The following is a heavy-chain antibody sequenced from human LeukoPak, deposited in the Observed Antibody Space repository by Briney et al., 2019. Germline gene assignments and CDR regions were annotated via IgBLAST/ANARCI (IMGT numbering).Heavy chain of an antibody. CDR2: IIPIFGTA. J-gene: IGHJ6*03. V-gene: IGHV1-69*01. Sequence: GSSVKVSCKASGGTFSSYTISWARQAPGQGLEWMGGIIPIFGTANYAQKFQGRVTITADESTSTAYMELSSLRSEDTAVYYCARNVVEGYYYYYMDVWGKGTTVTVSS. CDR3: ARNVVEGYYYYYMDV. D-gene: IGHD5-24*01. CDR1: GGTFSSYT.